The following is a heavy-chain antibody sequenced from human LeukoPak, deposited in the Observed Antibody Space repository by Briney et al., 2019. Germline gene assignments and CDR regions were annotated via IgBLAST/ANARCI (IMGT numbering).Heavy chain of an antibody. J-gene: IGHJ2*01. Sequence: PGGSLRLSCAASGFTVSSNYMSWVRQAPGKGLEWVSVIYSGGSTFYADSVKGRFTISRDTSKNTLYLQMNSLRTEDTAVYYCARGGPYVNTAMIRHWYFHIWGRGTLVTVSS. D-gene: IGHD5-18*01. CDR1: GFTVSSNY. CDR3: ARGGPYVNTAMIRHWYFHI. V-gene: IGHV3-53*01. CDR2: IYSGGST.